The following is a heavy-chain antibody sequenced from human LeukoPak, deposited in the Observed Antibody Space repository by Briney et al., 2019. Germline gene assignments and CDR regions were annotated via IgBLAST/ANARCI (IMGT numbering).Heavy chain of an antibody. Sequence: PGGSLRLSCAASGFTFSSYWMSWVRQAPGKGLEWVANIKQDGSEKYYVDSVKGRFTISRDNAKNSLYLQMNSLKTEDTAVYYCARDSGFYDSSGTYFDYWGQGTLVTVSS. CDR2: IKQDGSEK. CDR1: GFTFSSYW. CDR3: ARDSGFYDSSGTYFDY. D-gene: IGHD3-22*01. V-gene: IGHV3-7*03. J-gene: IGHJ4*02.